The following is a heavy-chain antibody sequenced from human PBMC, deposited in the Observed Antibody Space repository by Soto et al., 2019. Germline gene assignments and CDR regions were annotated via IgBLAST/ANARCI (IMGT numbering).Heavy chain of an antibody. Sequence: VQVLESGGGLVQPGGSLRLSCSVSGFAFGGFTMTWVRQAPGKGLEWVSSISGSAARTYYADSVQGRFTISRDNSKSTLYLQMSSMRVEATVEYSCTRGGVGTTGSCDFWGQGTLVAVSS. CDR1: GFAFGGFT. CDR3: TRGGVGTTGSCDF. J-gene: IGHJ4*02. D-gene: IGHD6-13*01. V-gene: IGHV3-23*01. CDR2: ISGSAART.